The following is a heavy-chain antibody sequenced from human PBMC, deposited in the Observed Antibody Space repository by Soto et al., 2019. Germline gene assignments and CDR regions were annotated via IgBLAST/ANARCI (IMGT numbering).Heavy chain of an antibody. D-gene: IGHD5-18*01. CDR1: GYSFTSYR. CDR2: IYPGDSDT. Sequence: GESLKISCKGSGYSFTSYRIGWVRQMPGKGLEWMGIIYPGDSDTRYNPPLQGQVTITADKSISTAYLQWSSLKAADPAMYYCARVPLNSNGYYFDYWGQGTLVTVSS. V-gene: IGHV5-51*01. J-gene: IGHJ4*02. CDR3: ARVPLNSNGYYFDY.